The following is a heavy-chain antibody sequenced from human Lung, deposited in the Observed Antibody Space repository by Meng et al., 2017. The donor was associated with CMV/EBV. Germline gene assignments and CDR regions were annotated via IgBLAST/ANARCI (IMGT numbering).Heavy chain of an antibody. V-gene: IGHV4-34*01. CDR3: ARKDYYDISGHAFDI. CDR2: INQSGST. CDR1: GGSFSGYY. D-gene: IGHD3-22*01. Sequence: SQXXXLTXAVYGGSFSGYYWSWIRQPPGKGLEWIAEINQSGSTNRNPTLKSRVTISVDTSKNLFSLNLTSVTAADTAVYYCARKDYYDISGHAFDIWCQGTMVTVSS. J-gene: IGHJ3*02.